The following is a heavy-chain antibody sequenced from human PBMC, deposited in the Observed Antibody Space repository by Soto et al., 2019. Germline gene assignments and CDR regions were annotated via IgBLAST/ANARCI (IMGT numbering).Heavy chain of an antibody. CDR1: GFTFSSYG. CDR3: ARGPVAAIDY. CDR2: ITSSSSAI. D-gene: IGHD6-19*01. Sequence: EVQLVEAGGGLVQAGGSLRLSCAASGFTFSSYGMNWVRQAPGKGLEWVSHITSSSSAIYYADSVKGRFTISRDNAKNSLYLQMSSLRAEDTAVYYCARGPVAAIDYWGQGILVTVSS. V-gene: IGHV3-48*01. J-gene: IGHJ4*02.